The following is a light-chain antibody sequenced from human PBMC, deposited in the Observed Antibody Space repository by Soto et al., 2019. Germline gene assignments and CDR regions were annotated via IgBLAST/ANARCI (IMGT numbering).Light chain of an antibody. J-gene: IGKJ4*02. CDR1: QSISSW. V-gene: IGKV1-5*03. CDR2: KAS. Sequence: DIQMTQSPSTLSASVGDRVTITCRASQSISSWLAWYQQKPGKAPKLLIYKASSLESGVPSRFSGSGSGTEFTLTVSCLQPDEFATYCCQRYNSYRLPFCGGTKVEIK. CDR3: QRYNSYRLP.